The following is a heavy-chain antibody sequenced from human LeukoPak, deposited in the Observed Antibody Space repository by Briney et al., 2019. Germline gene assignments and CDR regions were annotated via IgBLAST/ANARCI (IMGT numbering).Heavy chain of an antibody. Sequence: SETLSLTCAISGYSISSGYYWGWIRPSPGKGLEWIGSIYHSGRTYYNPSLKSRVTISMDTSTNQFSLKLSSVTAADTAVYHCTRTHEYIFDYWGQGTLVTVSS. CDR1: GYSISSGYY. CDR2: IYHSGRT. V-gene: IGHV4-38-2*01. J-gene: IGHJ4*02. D-gene: IGHD6-6*01. CDR3: TRTHEYIFDY.